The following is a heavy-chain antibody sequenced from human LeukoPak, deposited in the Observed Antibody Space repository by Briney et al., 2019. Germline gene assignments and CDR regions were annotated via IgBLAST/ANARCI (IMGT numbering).Heavy chain of an antibody. CDR2: IYHSGNT. CDR3: ARKKDYGDYVDY. J-gene: IGHJ4*02. V-gene: IGHV4-30-2*01. D-gene: IGHD4-17*01. Sequence: SETLSLTCAVSGASMSSGGYSGNWIRLPPGKGLEWIANIYHSGNTYYNPSLRSRVTISVDTSKNQFSLMLSSVTAADTALYYCARKKDYGDYVDYWGQGTLVTVS. CDR1: GASMSSGGYS.